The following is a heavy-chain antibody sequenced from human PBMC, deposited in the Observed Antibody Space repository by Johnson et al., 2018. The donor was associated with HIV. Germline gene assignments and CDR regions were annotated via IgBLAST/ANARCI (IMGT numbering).Heavy chain of an antibody. D-gene: IGHD4-23*01. CDR3: ARDNGGAFDI. CDR1: GFTFDDYG. CDR2: IKWKGGST. Sequence: VQLVESGGGVVRPGGSLRLSCAASGFTFDDYGMSWVRQAPGKGLEWVSAIKWKGGSTDYADSVKGRSTISRDNAKSTLYLQMNSLRAEDTAVYYCARDNGGAFDIWGPGTMVTVSS. J-gene: IGHJ3*02. V-gene: IGHV3-20*04.